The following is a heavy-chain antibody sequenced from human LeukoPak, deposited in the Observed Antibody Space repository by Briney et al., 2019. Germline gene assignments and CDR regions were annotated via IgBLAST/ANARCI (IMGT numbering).Heavy chain of an antibody. CDR3: ARDRPDYYDSSTSVRSAFDI. J-gene: IGHJ3*02. Sequence: ASVKVSCKASGYTFSSYGISWVRQAPGQGLEWMGWSSAYNGNTKYAQKVQGRVTMTTDTSTSTAYMELRSLRSDDTAVYYCARDRPDYYDSSTSVRSAFDIWGRGTMIAVSS. CDR1: GYTFSSYG. D-gene: IGHD3-22*01. V-gene: IGHV1-18*01. CDR2: SSAYNGNT.